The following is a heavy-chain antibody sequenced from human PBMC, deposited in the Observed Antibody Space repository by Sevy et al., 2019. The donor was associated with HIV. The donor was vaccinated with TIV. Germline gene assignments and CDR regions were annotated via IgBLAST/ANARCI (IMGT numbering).Heavy chain of an antibody. CDR1: GFTFSNYA. Sequence: GGSLRLSCAASGFTFSNYAMNWVRQAPGKGLEWVSAISGSGGTTYDADSVKGRFTISRDKSQNTLYLQMNSLRAEDTAVYYCAKVLARGVAVPGSAWGMDVWGQGTTVTVSS. J-gene: IGHJ6*02. D-gene: IGHD6-19*01. CDR3: AKVLARGVAVPGSAWGMDV. CDR2: ISGSGGTT. V-gene: IGHV3-23*01.